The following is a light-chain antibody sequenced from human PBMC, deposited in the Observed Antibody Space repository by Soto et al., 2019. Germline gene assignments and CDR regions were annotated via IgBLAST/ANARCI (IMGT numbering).Light chain of an antibody. CDR2: DAS. CDR1: QSVSSY. V-gene: IGKV3-11*01. CDR3: QQHSNWPLT. J-gene: IGKJ4*01. Sequence: EIVLTQSPATLSLSPGERATLSCRASQSVSSYLAWYQQKPGQAPRLLLYDASNRATGIPARFSGSGSGTDFTLTISSLVPEDVAVYYCQQHSNWPLTFGGGTKVEIK.